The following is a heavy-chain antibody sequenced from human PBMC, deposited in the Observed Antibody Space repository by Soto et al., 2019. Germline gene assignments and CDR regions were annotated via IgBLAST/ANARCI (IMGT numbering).Heavy chain of an antibody. Sequence: ETLSLTCAVYGGSFSGYYWSWIRQPPGKGLEYVSGISNNGAHTDYAKSVKGRFTISRGNSENTLYLQMGSLRAEDMALYYCARRGYGSRWPNVYMDVWGKGTTVTVSS. CDR3: ARRGYGSRWPNVYMDV. J-gene: IGHJ6*03. V-gene: IGHV3-64*01. CDR1: GGSFSGYY. CDR2: ISNNGAHT. D-gene: IGHD6-13*01.